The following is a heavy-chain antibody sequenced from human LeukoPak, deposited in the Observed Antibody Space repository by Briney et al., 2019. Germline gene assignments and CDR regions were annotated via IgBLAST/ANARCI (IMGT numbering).Heavy chain of an antibody. D-gene: IGHD5-24*01. CDR2: INPNSGNT. CDR1: GYTFTSYD. J-gene: IGHJ3*02. CDR3: ARGQMDNDAFDI. Sequence: GASVKVSCKASGYTFTSYDINWVRQATGQGLEWMGWINPNSGNTGYAQKFQGRVTMTRNTSISTAYMELSSLRSEDTAVYYCARGQMDNDAFDIWGQGTMVTVSS. V-gene: IGHV1-8*01.